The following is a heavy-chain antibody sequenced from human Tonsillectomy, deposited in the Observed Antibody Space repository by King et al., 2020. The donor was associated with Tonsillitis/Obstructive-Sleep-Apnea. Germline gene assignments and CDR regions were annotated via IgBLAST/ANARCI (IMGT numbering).Heavy chain of an antibody. J-gene: IGHJ4*02. V-gene: IGHV3-11*05. CDR2: ISSSSSYT. Sequence: VQLVESGGGLVKPGGSLRLSCAASGFTFSDYYMSWIRQAPGKGLEWVSYISSSSSYTNYADSVKGRFTISRDNAKNSLYLQRNSLRAEDTAVYYCAREGGCSSTSCFRPFDFWGQGTLVTVSS. CDR3: AREGGCSSTSCFRPFDF. CDR1: GFTFSDYY. D-gene: IGHD2-2*01.